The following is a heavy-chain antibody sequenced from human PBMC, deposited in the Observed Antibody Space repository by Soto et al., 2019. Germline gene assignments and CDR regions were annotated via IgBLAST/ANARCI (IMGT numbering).Heavy chain of an antibody. CDR1: GFTFSSYG. CDR3: AKISAYYYDSSGYYGGSAFDI. D-gene: IGHD3-22*01. CDR2: ISYDGSNK. Sequence: GGSLRLSCAASGFTFSSYGMHWVRQAPGKGLEWVAVISYDGSNKYYADSVKGRFTISRDNSKNTLYLQMNSLRAEDTAVYYCAKISAYYYDSSGYYGGSAFDIWGQGTMVTVS. V-gene: IGHV3-30*18. J-gene: IGHJ3*02.